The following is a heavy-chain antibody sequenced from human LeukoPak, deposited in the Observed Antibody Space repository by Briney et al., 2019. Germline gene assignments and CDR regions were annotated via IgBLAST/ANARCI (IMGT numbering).Heavy chain of an antibody. CDR2: ISSSSSYI. J-gene: IGHJ4*02. Sequence: GGSLRLSCAASGFTFGSYSMNWVRQAPGKGLEWVSSISSSSSYIYYADSVKGRFTISRDNAKNSLYLQMNSLRAEDTAVYYCARGSIAARRWGIDYWGQGTLVTVSS. V-gene: IGHV3-21*01. CDR1: GFTFGSYS. CDR3: ARGSIAARRWGIDY. D-gene: IGHD6-6*01.